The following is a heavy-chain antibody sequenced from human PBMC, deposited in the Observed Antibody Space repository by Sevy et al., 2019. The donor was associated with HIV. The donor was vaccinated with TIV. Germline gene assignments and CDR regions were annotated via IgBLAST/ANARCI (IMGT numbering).Heavy chain of an antibody. Sequence: GGSLRLSRAVSGFTFSSHWMFWVRQAPGKGLVWVSHINSHGTITNYADSVKGRFAISRDNTKNTIYLQMNSLRAEDTAVYYCARGQLLQFLEWPSYGLDVWGQGTTVTVSS. D-gene: IGHD3-3*01. CDR3: ARGQLLQFLEWPSYGLDV. CDR1: GFTFSSHW. CDR2: INSHGTIT. V-gene: IGHV3-74*01. J-gene: IGHJ6*02.